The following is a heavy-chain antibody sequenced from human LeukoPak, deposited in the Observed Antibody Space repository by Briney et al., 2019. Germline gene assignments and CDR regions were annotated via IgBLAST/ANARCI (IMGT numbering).Heavy chain of an antibody. CDR3: TALGVTVPGAALSDH. CDR2: IKSKTDGGTT. Sequence: KSGGSLRLSCAASGFTFSNHVMNWARQAPGKGLEWVGRIKSKTDGGTTDHAAPVKGRFTISRDDSKNTVYLEMNSLKTEDTAVYYCTALGVTVPGAALSDHWGQGILVFVSS. J-gene: IGHJ4*02. V-gene: IGHV3-15*01. CDR1: GFTFSNHV. D-gene: IGHD4/OR15-4a*01.